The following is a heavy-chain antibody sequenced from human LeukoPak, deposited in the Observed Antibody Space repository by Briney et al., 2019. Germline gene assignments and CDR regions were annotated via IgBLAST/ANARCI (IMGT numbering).Heavy chain of an antibody. CDR1: GYTLTSYY. D-gene: IGHD2-2*01. V-gene: IGHV1-46*03. J-gene: IGHJ5*02. CDR2: INPSGGST. CDR3: ARSPRGYQLPFSWFDP. Sequence: ASVKVSCKAPGYTLTSYYMHWVRQAPGQGLEWMGIINPSGGSTSYAQKFQGRVTMTRDTSTSTVYMELSSLRSEDTAVYYCARSPRGYQLPFSWFDPWGQGTLVTVSS.